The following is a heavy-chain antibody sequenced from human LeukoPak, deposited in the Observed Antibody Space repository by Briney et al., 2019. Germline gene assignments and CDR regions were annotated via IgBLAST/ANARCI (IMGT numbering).Heavy chain of an antibody. CDR1: GYTFTSYG. CDR3: ARDGTPWGGYSYGMFDY. V-gene: IGHV1-18*01. Sequence: ASVKVSCKASGYTFTSYGISWVRQAPGQGLEWMGWISIYNGNTNYAQKFQGRVPMTTDTSTSTAYMELRSLRSDDTAVYYCARDGTPWGGYSYGMFDYWGQGTLVTVSS. CDR2: ISIYNGNT. D-gene: IGHD5-18*01. J-gene: IGHJ4*02.